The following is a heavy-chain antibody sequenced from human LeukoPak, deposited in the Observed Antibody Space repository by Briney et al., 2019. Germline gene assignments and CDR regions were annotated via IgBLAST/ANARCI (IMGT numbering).Heavy chain of an antibody. J-gene: IGHJ4*02. V-gene: IGHV4-34*01. CDR2: INHSGST. CDR1: GGSFSGYY. D-gene: IGHD3-16*01. CDR3: ARVGDMITFGGPRGYFDY. Sequence: SETLSLTCAVYGGSFSGYYWSWIRQPPGKGLEWIGEINHSGSTNYNPSLKSRVTISVDTSKNQFSLKLSSVTAADTAVYYCARVGDMITFGGPRGYFDYWGQGTLVTVSS.